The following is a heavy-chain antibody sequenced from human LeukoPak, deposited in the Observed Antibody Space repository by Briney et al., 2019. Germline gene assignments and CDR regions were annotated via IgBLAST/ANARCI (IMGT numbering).Heavy chain of an antibody. J-gene: IGHJ4*02. CDR3: ARALKGSSGSSGWYTGY. V-gene: IGHV6-1*01. CDR1: GDSVSSNSAA. CDR2: TYYRSKWYN. D-gene: IGHD6-19*01. Sequence: SQTLSLTCAISGDSVSSNSAAWNWIRQSPSRGLEWLGRTYYRSKWYNDYAVSVKSRITINPDTSKNQFSLQLNSVTPEDTAVYYCARALKGSSGSSGWYTGYWGQGTLVTVSS.